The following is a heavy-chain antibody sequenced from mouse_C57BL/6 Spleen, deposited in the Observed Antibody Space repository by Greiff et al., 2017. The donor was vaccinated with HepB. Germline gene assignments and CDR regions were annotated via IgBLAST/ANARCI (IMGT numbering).Heavy chain of an antibody. J-gene: IGHJ4*01. CDR1: GFTFSDYY. D-gene: IGHD2-3*01. Sequence: EVMLVESEGGLVQPGSSMKLSCTASGFTFSDYYMAWVRQVPEKGLEWVANINYDGSSTYYLDSLKSRFIISRDNAKNILYLQMSSLKSEDTATYYCARGWFHAMDYWGQGTSVTVSS. V-gene: IGHV5-16*01. CDR3: ARGWFHAMDY. CDR2: INYDGSST.